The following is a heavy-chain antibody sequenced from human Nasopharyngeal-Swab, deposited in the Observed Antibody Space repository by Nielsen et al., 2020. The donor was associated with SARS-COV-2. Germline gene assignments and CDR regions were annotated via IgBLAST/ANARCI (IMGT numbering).Heavy chain of an antibody. D-gene: IGHD3-10*01. J-gene: IGHJ6*02. V-gene: IGHV3-21*01. Sequence: GESLKISCAASGFTFSNYSMNWVRQAPGKGPEWVSSTSSSTSYIYYADSVKGRFTISRDNAKNSLYLQMNSLRAEDTAVYYCARDGFGESPYYYYYGMDVWGQGTTVTVSS. CDR2: TSSSTSYI. CDR1: GFTFSNYS. CDR3: ARDGFGESPYYYYYGMDV.